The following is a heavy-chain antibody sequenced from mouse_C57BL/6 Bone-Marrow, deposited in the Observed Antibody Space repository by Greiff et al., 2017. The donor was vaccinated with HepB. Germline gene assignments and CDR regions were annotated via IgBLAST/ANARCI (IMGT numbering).Heavy chain of an antibody. CDR2: IYPRSGNT. D-gene: IGHD1-1*01. CDR3: ARSRTTVVAPFAY. CDR1: GYTFTSYG. J-gene: IGHJ3*01. Sequence: VKLQQSGAELARPGASVKLSCKASGYTFTSYGISWVKQRTGQGLEWIGEIYPRSGNTYYNEKFKGKATLTADKSSSTAYMELRSLTSEDSVVYFCARSRTTVVAPFAYWGQGTLVTVSA. V-gene: IGHV1-81*01.